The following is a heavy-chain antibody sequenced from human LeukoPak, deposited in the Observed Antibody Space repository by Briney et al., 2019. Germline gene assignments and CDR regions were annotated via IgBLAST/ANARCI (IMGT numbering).Heavy chain of an antibody. V-gene: IGHV3-23*01. J-gene: IGHJ4*02. CDR1: GFTFSSYA. CDR2: ISGSGSST. CDR3: VRAVIATAGRRHYFDY. D-gene: IGHD6-13*01. Sequence: GSLRLSCAASGFTFSSYAMTWVRQAPGKGLEWVSLISGSGSSTYYADSVKGRFTISRDNSKHTLYLQMSSLRAEDTAVYYCVRAVIATAGRRHYFDYWGLGTLVTVSS.